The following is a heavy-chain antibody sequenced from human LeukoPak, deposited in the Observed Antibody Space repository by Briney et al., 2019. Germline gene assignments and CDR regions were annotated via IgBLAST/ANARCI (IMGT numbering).Heavy chain of an antibody. CDR3: ARDTYYYDSSGYFDY. V-gene: IGHV3-30-3*01. D-gene: IGHD3-22*01. CDR2: ISYDGSNK. CDR1: GFTFSSYA. J-gene: IGHJ4*02. Sequence: GGSLRLPCAASGFTFSSYAMHWVRQAPGKGLEWVAVISYDGSNKYYADSVKGRFTISRDNSKNTLYLQTNSLRAEDTAVYYCARDTYYYDSSGYFDYWGQGTLVTVSS.